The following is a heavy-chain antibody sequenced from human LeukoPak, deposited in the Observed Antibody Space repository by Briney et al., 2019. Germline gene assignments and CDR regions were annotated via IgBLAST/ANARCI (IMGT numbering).Heavy chain of an antibody. CDR1: GGSISSYY. Sequence: SETLSLTCTVSGGSISSYYWSWLRQPPGKGLEWIGYIYYSGSTNYNPSLKSRVTISVDTSKNQFSLKLSSVTAADTAVYYCATDMVRGSYFDYWGQGTLVTVSS. V-gene: IGHV4-59*12. D-gene: IGHD3-10*01. CDR2: IYYSGST. CDR3: ATDMVRGSYFDY. J-gene: IGHJ4*02.